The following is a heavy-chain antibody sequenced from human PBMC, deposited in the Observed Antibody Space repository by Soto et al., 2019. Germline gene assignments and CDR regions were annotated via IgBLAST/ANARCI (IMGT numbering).Heavy chain of an antibody. V-gene: IGHV1-3*01. CDR3: DSSFTVPAAIFY. J-gene: IGHJ4*01. CDR2: INAGNGNT. D-gene: IGHD2-2*01. Sequence: ASVKVSGSAYGYTFTGYAMHWVPKAPGQRLEWMGWINAGNGNTKYSQKFQGRVTITRDTSASTAYLELSSLRSEDTAVYYCDSSFTVPAAIFYLGHRTLFTVPS. CDR1: GYTFTGYA.